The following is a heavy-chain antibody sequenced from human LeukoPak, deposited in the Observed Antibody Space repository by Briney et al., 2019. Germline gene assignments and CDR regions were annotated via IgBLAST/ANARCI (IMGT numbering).Heavy chain of an antibody. CDR3: ARLKLTYFDY. J-gene: IGHJ4*02. CDR1: GGSISSGDYS. V-gene: IGHV4-30-4*01. D-gene: IGHD4/OR15-4a*01. CDR2: IYYSGGT. Sequence: TPSQTLSLTCTVSGGSISSGDYSWIWIRQPPGKGLEWNGYIYYSGGTYYNPSLKSRVTISVDTSKNQFSLMLSLVTAADTAVYYCARLKLTYFDYWGQGTLVTVSS.